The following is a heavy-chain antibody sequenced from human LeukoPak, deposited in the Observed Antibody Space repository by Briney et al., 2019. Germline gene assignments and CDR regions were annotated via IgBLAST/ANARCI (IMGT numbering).Heavy chain of an antibody. D-gene: IGHD6-19*01. CDR3: AQGYSSGWFPY. CDR2: ITVSGDTT. Sequence: GGSLRLSCAVSGFSVSSYGMSWVRQAPGKGLEWVSAITVSGDTTYYADSVKGRFIISRDNSKNTLYLQMNSLRAEDTAVYYCAQGYSSGWFPYWGQGNLVTVSS. V-gene: IGHV3-23*01. CDR1: GFSVSSYG. J-gene: IGHJ4*02.